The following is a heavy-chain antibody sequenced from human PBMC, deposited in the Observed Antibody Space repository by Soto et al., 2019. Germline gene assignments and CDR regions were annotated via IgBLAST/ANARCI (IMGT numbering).Heavy chain of an antibody. CDR1: GGTFSSYA. V-gene: IGHV1-69*01. Sequence: QVQLVQSGAEVKKPGSSVKVSCKAPGGTFSSYAISWVRQAPGQGLEWMGGIIPIFGTAKYAQKFQGRVTITADESTSTGYMRLSSLRSEDTAVYCCARSQGGSSSLDIYFYYYYGMDVWGQGTTVTVSS. CDR2: IIPIFGTA. J-gene: IGHJ6*02. D-gene: IGHD2-15*01. CDR3: ARSQGGSSSLDIYFYYYYGMDV.